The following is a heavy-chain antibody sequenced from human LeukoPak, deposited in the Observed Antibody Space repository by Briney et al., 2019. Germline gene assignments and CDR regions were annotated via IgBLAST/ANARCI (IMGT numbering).Heavy chain of an antibody. D-gene: IGHD2-2*01. V-gene: IGHV4-31*03. CDR2: IYYSGST. CDR3: ARFSSTPKVVPAASGYYFDY. J-gene: IGHJ4*02. CDR1: GGSISSGGYY. Sequence: SETLSLTCTVSGGSISSGGYYWSWIRQHPGKGLEWIGYIYYSGSTYYNPSLKSRVTISVDTSKNQFSLKLSSVTAADTAVYYCARFSSTPKVVPAASGYYFDYWGQGTLVTVSS.